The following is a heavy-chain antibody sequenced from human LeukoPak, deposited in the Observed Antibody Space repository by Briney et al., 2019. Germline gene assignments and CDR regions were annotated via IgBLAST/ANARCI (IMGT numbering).Heavy chain of an antibody. J-gene: IGHJ4*02. Sequence: SETLSLTCTVSGGSISSGDYYWSWIRQPPGKGLEWIGEINHSGSTNYNPSLKSRVTISVDTSKNQFSLKLSSVTAADTAVYYCARSAKSDYDFWSGSIDYWGQGTLVTVSS. D-gene: IGHD3-3*01. V-gene: IGHV4-39*07. CDR2: INHSGST. CDR1: GGSISSGDYY. CDR3: ARSAKSDYDFWSGSIDY.